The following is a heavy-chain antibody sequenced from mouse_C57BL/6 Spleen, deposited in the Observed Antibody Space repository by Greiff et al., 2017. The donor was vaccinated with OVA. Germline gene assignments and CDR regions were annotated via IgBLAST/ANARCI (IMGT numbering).Heavy chain of an antibody. CDR3: ARGIDYDNHYYAGDY. CDR1: GYTFTSFW. V-gene: IGHV1-72*01. J-gene: IGHJ4*01. CDR2: IDPNSGGT. Sequence: QVQLQQPGAELVKPGASVKLSCKASGYTFTSFWMHWVKQRPGRGLEWIGRIDPNSGGTTYNEKFKSKATLTVDKPSSTAYMQLSSLTSKDSAVYSCARGIDYDNHYYAGDYWGQGTSVTVSS. D-gene: IGHD2-1*01.